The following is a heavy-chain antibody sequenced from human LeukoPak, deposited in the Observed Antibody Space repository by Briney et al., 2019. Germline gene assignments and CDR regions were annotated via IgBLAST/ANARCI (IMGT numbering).Heavy chain of an antibody. CDR3: ARLGDQQQLVLTSYYGMDV. CDR1: GGSISSYY. J-gene: IGHJ6*02. CDR2: IYYSGRT. V-gene: IGHV4-59*01. D-gene: IGHD6-13*01. Sequence: SETLSLTCTVSGGSISSYYWNWIRQPPGRGLEWIGYIYYSGRTNYNPSLKSRVTISVDTSKNDLSLKLSSVTAADTAVYYCARLGDQQQLVLTSYYGMDVWGQGTTVTVSS.